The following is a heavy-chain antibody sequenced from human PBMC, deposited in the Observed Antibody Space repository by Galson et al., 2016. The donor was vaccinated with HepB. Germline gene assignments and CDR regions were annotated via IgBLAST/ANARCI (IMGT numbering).Heavy chain of an antibody. CDR3: AVLYSSIWYFQH. D-gene: IGHD6-13*01. CDR1: GFTFSTYA. Sequence: SLRLSCAASGFTFSTYAMSWVRQAPGKGLEWVSAISGSGVNAHYADSVKGRFTISRDNSKNTLYLQMNSLGAEDTAIYYCAVLYSSIWYFQHWGRGTLVSVAS. J-gene: IGHJ1*01. CDR2: ISGSGVNA. V-gene: IGHV3-23*01.